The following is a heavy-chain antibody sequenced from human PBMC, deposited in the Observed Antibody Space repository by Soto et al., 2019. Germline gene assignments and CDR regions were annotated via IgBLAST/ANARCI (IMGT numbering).Heavy chain of an antibody. CDR3: AQIGYCSSTSCYEVDY. D-gene: IGHD2-2*01. V-gene: IGHV4-34*01. CDR1: GGSFSGYY. Sequence: QVQLQQWGAGLLKPSETLSLTCAVYGGSFSGYYWSWIRQPPGKGLEWIGEINHSGSTNYNPSLKRRVNIAVDTSTNQFSLKLSSVTAADTAGYYCAQIGYCSSTSCYEVDYWGQGTLVTVSS. CDR2: INHSGST. J-gene: IGHJ4*02.